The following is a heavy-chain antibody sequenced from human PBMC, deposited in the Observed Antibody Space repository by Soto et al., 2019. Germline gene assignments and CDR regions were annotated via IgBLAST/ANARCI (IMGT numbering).Heavy chain of an antibody. V-gene: IGHV4-39*01. CDR1: GGSISSGSYY. D-gene: IGHD1-26*01. CDR3: ARHVGSYYGAGYFDS. J-gene: IGHJ4*02. Sequence: QLQLQESGPGLVKPSETLSLTCTVSGGSISSGSYYWGWIRQPPGKGLEWIGGLYYSGSTYYNPSLRSRVTISVDTSKNQFSLKLNSVTAADTAVYYCARHVGSYYGAGYFDSWGQGTLVTVSS. CDR2: LYYSGST.